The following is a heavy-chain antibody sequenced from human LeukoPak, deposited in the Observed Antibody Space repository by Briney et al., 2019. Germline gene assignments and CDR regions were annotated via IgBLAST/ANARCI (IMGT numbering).Heavy chain of an antibody. CDR3: TRDEPGSSWFN. V-gene: IGHV3-11*01. CDR1: GFTFSDYY. D-gene: IGHD6-19*01. J-gene: IGHJ4*02. CDR2: ISSSGSTI. Sequence: GGSLRLSCAASGFTFSDYYMSWIRQAPGKGLEWVSYISSSGSTIYYADSVKGRFTISRDNFKNTLNLQMNSLRAEDSAIYYCTRDEPGSSWFNWGQGTLVTVSS.